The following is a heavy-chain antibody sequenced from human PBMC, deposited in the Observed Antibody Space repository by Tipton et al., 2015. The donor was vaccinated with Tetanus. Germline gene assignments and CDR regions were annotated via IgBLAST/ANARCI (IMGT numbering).Heavy chain of an antibody. CDR3: ARPAVPNMSEYYFDS. D-gene: IGHD6-19*01. CDR1: GGSITSSIDY. V-gene: IGHV4-39*01. CDR2: VYYSGST. Sequence: TLSLTCTVSGGSITSSIDYWGWVRQPPGKGLEWIGSVYYSGSTSYNPSLKSRVTMSVDTSNNHFSLKMTFVTDADTGIYYCARPAVPNMSEYYFDSWGQGTLVTVSS. J-gene: IGHJ4*02.